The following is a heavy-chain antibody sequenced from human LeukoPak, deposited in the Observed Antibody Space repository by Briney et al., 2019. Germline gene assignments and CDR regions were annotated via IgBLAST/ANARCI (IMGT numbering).Heavy chain of an antibody. D-gene: IGHD3-10*01. CDR3: ARAFGSGSYHNPDH. J-gene: IGHJ5*02. CDR1: GYTFTNYY. CDR2: INPSGGTT. Sequence: ASVKVSCKASGYTFTNYYMHWVRQAPGQGLEWMGVINPSGGTTSYAQKFQGRVTITRDTSTSTVYMELSSLRSEDTAVYYCARAFGSGSYHNPDHWGQGTLVSVSS. V-gene: IGHV1-46*01.